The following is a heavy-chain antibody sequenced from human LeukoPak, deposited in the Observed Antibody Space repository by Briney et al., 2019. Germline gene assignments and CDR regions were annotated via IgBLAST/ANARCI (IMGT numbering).Heavy chain of an antibody. Sequence: ASVRVSCKASGYTFTSYGISWVRQAPGQAREWMGWISAYNGNTNYAQKLQGRVTMTTDTSTSTAYMELRSLRSDDTAVYYCAFVVVVAGSDYWGQGTLVTVSS. CDR1: GYTFTSYG. V-gene: IGHV1-18*01. D-gene: IGHD2-15*01. CDR3: AFVVVVAGSDY. J-gene: IGHJ4*02. CDR2: ISAYNGNT.